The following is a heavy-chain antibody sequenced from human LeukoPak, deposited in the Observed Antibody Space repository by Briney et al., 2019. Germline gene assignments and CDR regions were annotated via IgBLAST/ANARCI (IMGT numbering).Heavy chain of an antibody. D-gene: IGHD3-10*01. V-gene: IGHV4-59*13. CDR2: IYYSGST. J-gene: IGHJ4*02. CDR3: ASGPRAYGSGSYYIGY. Sequence: SETLSLTCTVSGGSISSYYWSWIRQPPGKGLEWIGYIYYSGSTNYNPSLKSRVTISVDTSKNQFSLKLSSVTAADTAVYYCASGPRAYGSGSYYIGYWGQGTLVTVSS. CDR1: GGSISSYY.